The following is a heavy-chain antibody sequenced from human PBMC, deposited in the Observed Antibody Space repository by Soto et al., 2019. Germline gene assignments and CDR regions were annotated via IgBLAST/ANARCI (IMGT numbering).Heavy chain of an antibody. D-gene: IGHD1-26*01. CDR3: ASLLGYSGITGSLFDY. CDR1: GFTFSSYA. V-gene: IGHV3-30-3*01. Sequence: XXSLRLSYAASGFTFSSYAMHWVPQAPGKGLEWVAVISYDGSNKYYADSVKGRFTISRDNSKNTLYLQMNSLRAEDTAVYYCASLLGYSGITGSLFDYWGQGTLVTVSS. J-gene: IGHJ4*02. CDR2: ISYDGSNK.